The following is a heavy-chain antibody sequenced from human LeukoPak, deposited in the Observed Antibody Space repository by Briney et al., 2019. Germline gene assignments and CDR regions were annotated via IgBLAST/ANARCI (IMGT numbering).Heavy chain of an antibody. D-gene: IGHD2-21*01. V-gene: IGHV3-23*01. Sequence: AGGSLRLSCAASGFTFSSYAMNWVRQAPGKGLEWVSGISDSGGSTYYADSVKGRFTISRDNSKKTLYLQMNSLRAEDTAVYYCAKDQVVPTHLFDYWGQGTLVTVSS. J-gene: IGHJ4*02. CDR3: AKDQVVPTHLFDY. CDR1: GFTFSSYA. CDR2: ISDSGGST.